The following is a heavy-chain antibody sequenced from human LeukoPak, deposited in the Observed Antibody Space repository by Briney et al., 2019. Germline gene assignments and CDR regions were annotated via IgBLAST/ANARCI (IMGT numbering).Heavy chain of an antibody. D-gene: IGHD5-24*01. CDR2: IIPLFGTA. CDR3: AREGEDGYNRGRGAFNI. Sequence: SVKVSCKVSGYTLTELSMHWVRQAPGKGLEWMGGIIPLFGTANYAQKFQGRVTITTDESTSTAYMELSSLRSEDTAVYYCAREGEDGYNRGRGAFNIWGQGTMVTVSS. V-gene: IGHV1-69*05. J-gene: IGHJ3*02. CDR1: GYTLTELS.